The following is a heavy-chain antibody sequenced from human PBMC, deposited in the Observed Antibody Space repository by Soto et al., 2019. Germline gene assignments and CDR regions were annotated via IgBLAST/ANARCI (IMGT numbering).Heavy chain of an antibody. D-gene: IGHD3-22*01. CDR3: ARDSSYYYDSSGGGMDV. Sequence: SATLSLTCTVSGGSITSGDFYWSWIRQPTGKGLEWIGYIYYSGSTYYNPSLKSRVTISVDTSKNQFSLKLSSVTAADTAVYYCARDSSYYYDSSGGGMDVWGQGTTVTVSS. CDR2: IYYSGST. CDR1: GGSITSGDFY. V-gene: IGHV4-30-4*01. J-gene: IGHJ6*02.